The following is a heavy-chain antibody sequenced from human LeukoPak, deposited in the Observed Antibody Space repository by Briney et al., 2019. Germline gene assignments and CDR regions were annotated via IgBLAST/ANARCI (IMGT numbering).Heavy chain of an antibody. J-gene: IGHJ4*02. CDR3: ARGHYDILTGYADHFDY. V-gene: IGHV3-20*04. Sequence: GGSLRLSCAASGFTFSSYWMHWVRQAPGKGLEWVSGINWNGGSTGYADSVKGRFTISRDNAKNSLYLQMNSLRAEDTALYYCARGHYDILTGYADHFDYWGQGTLVTVSS. CDR2: INWNGGST. D-gene: IGHD3-9*01. CDR1: GFTFSSYW.